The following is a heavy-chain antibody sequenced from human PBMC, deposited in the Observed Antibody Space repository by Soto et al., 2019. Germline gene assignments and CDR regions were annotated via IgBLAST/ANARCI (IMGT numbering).Heavy chain of an antibody. CDR1: GFSFSGYA. Sequence: EVLLLESGGGLVQPGGSLRLSCVASGFSFSGYAMSWVRQAPGKGLVWVSSMTATGVSIYYADSVRGRFTISRDNSKNTLYLQISSLRAEDTARYYCAKDSIPYSSSYDLDHWGRGALVTVSS. D-gene: IGHD6-6*01. V-gene: IGHV3-23*01. CDR3: AKDSIPYSSSYDLDH. J-gene: IGHJ4*02. CDR2: MTATGVSI.